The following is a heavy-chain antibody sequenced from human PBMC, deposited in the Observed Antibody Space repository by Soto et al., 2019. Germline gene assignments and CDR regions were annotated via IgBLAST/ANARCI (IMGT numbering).Heavy chain of an antibody. CDR2: IYYSGST. J-gene: IGHJ3*02. V-gene: IGHV4-61*01. CDR3: ARVSPNHDARTRDDDFWSGLDAFDI. CDR1: GGSVSGGSYY. Sequence: SETLSLTCTVSGGSVSGGSYYWSWIRQPPGKGLEWIGYIYYSGSTNYNPSLKSRVTISVDTSKNQFSLELSSVTAADTAVYYCARVSPNHDARTRDDDFWSGLDAFDIWGQGTMVTVSS. D-gene: IGHD3-3*01.